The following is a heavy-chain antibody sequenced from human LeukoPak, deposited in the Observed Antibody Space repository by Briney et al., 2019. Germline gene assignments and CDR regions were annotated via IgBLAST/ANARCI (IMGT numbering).Heavy chain of an antibody. CDR2: ISAYNGKT. J-gene: IGHJ6*01. CDR3: ARLQLGWSVNYYSSYCMDV. CDR1: GGTFSSYA. V-gene: IGHV1-18*01. Sequence: ASLKLSCKASGGTFSSYAISWVRQAPGQGLEWMGWISAYNGKTNHAHKFQGRITLTTDSSTSTAYLQLSSLTTEDTGVYYCARLQLGWSVNYYSSYCMDVWGQGTTVTVFS. D-gene: IGHD3-3*01.